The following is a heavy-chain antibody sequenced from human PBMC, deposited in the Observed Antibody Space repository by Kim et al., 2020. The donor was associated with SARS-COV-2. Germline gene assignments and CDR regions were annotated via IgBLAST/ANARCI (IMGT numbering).Heavy chain of an antibody. CDR3: ARELYYYGSGSYQDWFDP. J-gene: IGHJ5*02. V-gene: IGHV4-59*13. CDR1: GGSISSYY. CDR2: IYYSGST. D-gene: IGHD3-10*01. Sequence: SETLSLTCTVSGGSISSYYWSWIRQPPGKGLEWIGYIYYSGSTNYNPSLKSRVTISVDTSKNQFSLKLSSVTAADTAVYYCARELYYYGSGSYQDWFDPWGQGTLITVSS.